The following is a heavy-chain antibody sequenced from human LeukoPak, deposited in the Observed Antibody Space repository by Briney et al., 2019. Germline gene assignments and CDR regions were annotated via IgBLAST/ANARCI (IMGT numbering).Heavy chain of an antibody. V-gene: IGHV3-30*03. Sequence: PGGSLRLSCAASGFTFSSYGMHWVRQAPGKGLEWVAVISYDGSNKYYADSVKGRFTISRDNAKNSLYLQMNSLRAEDTAVYYCARFLFGVVLWGQGTLVTVSS. CDR3: ARFLFGVVL. J-gene: IGHJ4*02. CDR2: ISYDGSNK. D-gene: IGHD3-3*01. CDR1: GFTFSSYG.